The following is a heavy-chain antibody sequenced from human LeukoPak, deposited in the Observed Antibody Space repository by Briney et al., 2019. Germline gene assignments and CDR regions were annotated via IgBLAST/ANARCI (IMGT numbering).Heavy chain of an antibody. CDR3: ARDRTKYCRSTSCPLDY. J-gene: IGHJ4*02. CDR2: INPNSGGT. D-gene: IGHD2-2*01. CDR1: GYTFTGYY. V-gene: IGHV1-2*02. Sequence: GASVKVSCKASGYTFTGYYMHWVRQAPGQGLEWMGWINPNSGGTNYAQKFQGRVTVTRDTSISTAYMELSRLRSDDTAVYYCARDRTKYCRSTSCPLDYWGQGTLVTVSS.